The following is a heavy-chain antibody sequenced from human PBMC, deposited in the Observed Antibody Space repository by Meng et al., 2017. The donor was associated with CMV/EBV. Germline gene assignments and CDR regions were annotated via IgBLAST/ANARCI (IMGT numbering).Heavy chain of an antibody. Sequence: ASVKVSCKASGYTFTGYYMHWVRQAPGQGLEWMGWINPNSGGTNYAQKFQGRVTMTRDTSISTACMELSRLRSDDTAVYYCARSFGGQGRFLEWLGPWGQGTLVTVSS. V-gene: IGHV1-2*02. CDR1: GYTFTGYY. D-gene: IGHD3-3*01. J-gene: IGHJ5*02. CDR2: INPNSGGT. CDR3: ARSFGGQGRFLEWLGP.